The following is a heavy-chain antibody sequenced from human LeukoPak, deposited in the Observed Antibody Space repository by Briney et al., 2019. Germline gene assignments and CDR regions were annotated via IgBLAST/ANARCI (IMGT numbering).Heavy chain of an antibody. J-gene: IGHJ4*02. CDR2: IYYSGST. CDR1: GGSISSSSYY. Sequence: NASETLSLTCTVSGGSISSSSYYWGWIRQPPGKGLEWIGSIYYSGSTYYNPSLKSRVTISVDTSKNQFSLKLSSVTAADTAVYYCARRRNTVTFLGYGYYFDYWGQGTLVTVSS. D-gene: IGHD4-17*01. V-gene: IGHV4-39*01. CDR3: ARRRNTVTFLGYGYYFDY.